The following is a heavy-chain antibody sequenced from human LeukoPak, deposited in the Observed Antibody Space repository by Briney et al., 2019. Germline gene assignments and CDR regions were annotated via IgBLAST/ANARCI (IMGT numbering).Heavy chain of an antibody. J-gene: IGHJ4*02. CDR3: ARMQWLRTRTPYFDY. D-gene: IGHD5-12*01. V-gene: IGHV4-4*07. Sequence: PSETLSLTCTVSGGSISSYYWSWIRQPAGKGLEWIGRIYTSGSTNYNPSLKSRVTMSVDTSKNQFSLKLSSVTAADTAVYYWARMQWLRTRTPYFDYWGQGTLVTVSS. CDR1: GGSISSYY. CDR2: IYTSGST.